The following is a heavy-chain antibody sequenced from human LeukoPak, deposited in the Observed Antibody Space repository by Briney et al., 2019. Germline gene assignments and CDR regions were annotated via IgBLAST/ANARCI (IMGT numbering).Heavy chain of an antibody. CDR1: SDSISSNNW. Sequence: PSETLSLTCAVSSDSISSNNWWNWVRQPPGKGLEWIGEIYHSGITEYNPSLRSRVTISVDKSKNQFSLKLNSVTAADTAVYYCAREYESSGWYPKGSFDYWGQGILVTVSS. D-gene: IGHD6-19*01. CDR3: AREYESSGWYPKGSFDY. CDR2: IYHSGIT. V-gene: IGHV4-4*02. J-gene: IGHJ4*02.